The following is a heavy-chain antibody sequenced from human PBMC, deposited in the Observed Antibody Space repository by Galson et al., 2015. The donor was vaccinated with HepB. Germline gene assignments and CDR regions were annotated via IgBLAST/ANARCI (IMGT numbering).Heavy chain of an antibody. CDR2: IIPSFGTA. Sequence: SVKVSCKASGGTFSSYSISWVRQAPGQGLEWMGGIIPSFGTANYAQKFQGRVTITADESTSTAYMELSSLRSEDTAVYYCARALRMICGAVNYYYYYGMDVWGQGTTVTVSS. V-gene: IGHV1-69*13. J-gene: IGHJ6*02. CDR1: GGTFSSYS. D-gene: IGHD3-3*01. CDR3: ARALRMICGAVNYYYYYGMDV.